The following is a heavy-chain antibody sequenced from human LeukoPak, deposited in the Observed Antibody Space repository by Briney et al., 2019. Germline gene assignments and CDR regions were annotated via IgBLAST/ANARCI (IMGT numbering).Heavy chain of an antibody. D-gene: IGHD5-18*01. CDR2: ISGSGGST. Sequence: GGSLTLSCAASGFTFSSYAMSWVRQAPGKGLEWVSAISGSGGSTYYADSVKGRFTISRDNSKNTLYLQMNSLRAEDTAVYYCAKDYTAMVSGDAFDIWGQGTMVTVSS. CDR3: AKDYTAMVSGDAFDI. CDR1: GFTFSSYA. J-gene: IGHJ3*02. V-gene: IGHV3-23*01.